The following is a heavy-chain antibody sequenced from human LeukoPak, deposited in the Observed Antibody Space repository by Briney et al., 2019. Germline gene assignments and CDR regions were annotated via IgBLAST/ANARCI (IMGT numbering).Heavy chain of an antibody. V-gene: IGHV4-59*01. CDR3: AAYNWNDFYYYGMDV. CDR1: GGSISSYY. Sequence: PSETLSLTCTVSGGSISSYYWSWIRQPPGKGLEWIGYIYYSGSTNCNPSLKSRVTISVDTSKNQFSLKLSSVTAADTAVYYCAAYNWNDFYYYGMDVWGKGTTVTVSS. J-gene: IGHJ6*04. D-gene: IGHD1-1*01. CDR2: IYYSGST.